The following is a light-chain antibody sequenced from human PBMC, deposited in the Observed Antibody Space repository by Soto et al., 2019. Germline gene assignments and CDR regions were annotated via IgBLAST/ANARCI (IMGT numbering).Light chain of an antibody. CDR1: QSISSY. J-gene: IGKJ3*01. V-gene: IGKV1-39*01. Sequence: DIQMTQSPSSLSASVGDRVTITCRASQSISSYLNWYQQKPGKAPMLLIYAASSLQSGVPSRFSGSGSGTDFTLTISSLQPEDFATYYCQQSYSTPLGFGPGTKVDIK. CDR3: QQSYSTPLG. CDR2: AAS.